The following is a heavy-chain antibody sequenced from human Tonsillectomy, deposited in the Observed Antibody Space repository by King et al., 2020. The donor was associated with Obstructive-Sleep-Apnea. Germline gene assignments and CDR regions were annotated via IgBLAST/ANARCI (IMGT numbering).Heavy chain of an antibody. J-gene: IGHJ6*02. CDR1: GFTFSYYG. Sequence: VQLVESGGGLVKPGGSLRLSCAASGFTFSYYGMNWVRQAPGKGLEWVSSISSSSSYIYYADSVKGRFTIARDNAKKSRYLQMNSLRAEDTAVYYCAREVWVFCGGDCYSQGWYYYGMDVWGQGTTVTVSS. D-gene: IGHD2-21*02. CDR3: AREVWVFCGGDCYSQGWYYYGMDV. V-gene: IGHV3-21*01. CDR2: ISSSSSYI.